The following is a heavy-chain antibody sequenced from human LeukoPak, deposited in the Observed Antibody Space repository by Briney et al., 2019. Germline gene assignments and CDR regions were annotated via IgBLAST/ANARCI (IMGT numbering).Heavy chain of an antibody. CDR2: IWYDGSNK. CDR3: ARDGRGIAAAGTYYYYMDV. J-gene: IGHJ6*03. D-gene: IGHD6-13*01. CDR1: GFTFSSYG. V-gene: IGHV3-33*01. Sequence: GGSLRLSCAASGFTFSSYGMHWVHQAPGKGLEWVAVIWYDGSNKYYADSVKGRFTISRDNSKNTLYLQMNSLRAEDTAVYYCARDGRGIAAAGTYYYYMDVWGKGTTVTVSS.